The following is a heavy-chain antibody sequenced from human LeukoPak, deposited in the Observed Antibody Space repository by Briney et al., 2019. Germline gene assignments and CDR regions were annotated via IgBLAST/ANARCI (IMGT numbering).Heavy chain of an antibody. Sequence: SETLSLTCTVSGGSISSYYWSWIRQPPGKGLEWIAYIYYTGSTNYNPSLKSRVTISVDTSKNQFSLKLSSVTAADTAVYYCARENVYYYQMDVWGKGTTVTVSS. CDR3: ARENVYYYQMDV. J-gene: IGHJ6*04. D-gene: IGHD2-2*01. CDR1: GGSISSYY. V-gene: IGHV4-59*01. CDR2: IYYTGST.